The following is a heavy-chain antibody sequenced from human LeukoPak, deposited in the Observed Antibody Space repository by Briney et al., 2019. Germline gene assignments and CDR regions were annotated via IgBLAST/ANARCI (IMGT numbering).Heavy chain of an antibody. Sequence: SETLSLTCTVSGGSISSYYWSWIRQPPGKGLEWIGYIYYSGSTNYNPSLKSRVTISVDTSKNQFSLKLSSVTAADTAVYYCARVTYCGGDCYWDWGQGTLVTVSS. CDR3: ARVTYCGGDCYWD. J-gene: IGHJ4*02. D-gene: IGHD2-21*01. CDR2: IYYSGST. V-gene: IGHV4-59*01. CDR1: GGSISSYY.